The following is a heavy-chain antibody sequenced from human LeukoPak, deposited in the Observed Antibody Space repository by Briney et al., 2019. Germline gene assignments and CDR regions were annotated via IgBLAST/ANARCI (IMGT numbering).Heavy chain of an antibody. Sequence: PGGSLRLSCAASGFTFSSYAMSWVRQAPGKGLEWVSGISSSGSGGSTYYADSVKGRFTISRDNSKNTLYLQINSVRAEDTAVYYCARAYSSSWHDFWGQGTLVTVSS. J-gene: IGHJ4*02. V-gene: IGHV3-23*01. D-gene: IGHD6-13*01. CDR3: ARAYSSSWHDF. CDR2: ISSSGSGGST. CDR1: GFTFSSYA.